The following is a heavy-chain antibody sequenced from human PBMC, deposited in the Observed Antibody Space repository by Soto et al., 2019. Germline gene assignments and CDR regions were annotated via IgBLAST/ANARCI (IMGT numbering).Heavy chain of an antibody. J-gene: IGHJ4*02. D-gene: IGHD5-12*01. V-gene: IGHV1-2*02. CDR3: ARHSGYDYVFDF. CDR1: GYGYTGRS. CDR2: INPNNGGT. Sequence: WKACGYGYTGRSMHWARQAPGQGLEWMGWINPNNGGTNFAQKFRGRVTMTRGTSTSTAYMELSSLRFDDTAVYSCARHSGYDYVFDFWGQGTLVTVSS.